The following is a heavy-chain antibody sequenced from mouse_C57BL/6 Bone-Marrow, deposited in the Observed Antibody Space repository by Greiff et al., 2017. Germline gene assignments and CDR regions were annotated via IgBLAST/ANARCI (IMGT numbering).Heavy chain of an antibody. Sequence: EVHLVESGGGLVQPGGSLKLSCAASGFTFSDYYMYWVRQTPEKSLEWVAYISNGGGSTYYPDTVKGRFTISRDNAKNTRYLQMSRLKSEDTAMYYCARRVLCAMDYWGQGTSVTVSS. J-gene: IGHJ4*01. CDR1: GFTFSDYY. D-gene: IGHD6-1*01. CDR3: ARRVLCAMDY. V-gene: IGHV5-12*01. CDR2: ISNGGGST.